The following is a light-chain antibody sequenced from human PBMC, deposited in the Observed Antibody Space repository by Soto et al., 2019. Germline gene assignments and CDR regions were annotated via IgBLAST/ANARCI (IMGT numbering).Light chain of an antibody. Sequence: DIQMTKSPSALSAPVGDRVTITCRASQGVSSGFAWYQQRPGKAPRLLINDASNLERGVPSRFSGSGSGTEFTLTISDLQPDDLATYYCQQYNTFWTVGPGTKVEI. CDR1: QGVSSG. J-gene: IGKJ1*01. CDR3: QQYNTFWT. CDR2: DAS. V-gene: IGKV1-5*01.